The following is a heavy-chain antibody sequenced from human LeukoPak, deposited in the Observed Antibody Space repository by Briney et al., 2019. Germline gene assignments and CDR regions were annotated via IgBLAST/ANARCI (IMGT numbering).Heavy chain of an antibody. Sequence: SETLSLTCTVSGGSISSGSYYWSWIRQPAGKGLEWIGRIYTSGSTNYNPSLKSRDTISVDTSKNQFSLKLSSVTAADTAVYYCARGRGSGWFYWYFDLWGRGTLVTVSS. J-gene: IGHJ2*01. V-gene: IGHV4-61*02. CDR2: IYTSGST. CDR1: GGSISSGSYY. D-gene: IGHD6-19*01. CDR3: ARGRGSGWFYWYFDL.